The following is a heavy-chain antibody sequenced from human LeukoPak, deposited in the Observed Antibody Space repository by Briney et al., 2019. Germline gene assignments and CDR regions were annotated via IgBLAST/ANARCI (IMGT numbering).Heavy chain of an antibody. CDR1: GFTFSSYS. Sequence: GGSLRLSCAASGFTFSSYSMNWVRQAPGKGLEWVSAISGSGGSTYYADSVKGRFTISRDNSKNTLYLQMNSLRAEDTAVYYCAKDGAAADPYYFDYWGQGTLVTVSS. V-gene: IGHV3-23*01. CDR3: AKDGAAADPYYFDY. J-gene: IGHJ4*02. CDR2: ISGSGGST. D-gene: IGHD6-13*01.